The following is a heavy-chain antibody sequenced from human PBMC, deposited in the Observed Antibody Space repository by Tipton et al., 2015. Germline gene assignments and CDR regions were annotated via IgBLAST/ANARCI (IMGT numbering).Heavy chain of an antibody. CDR3: ARLRRPFDY. CDR2: ISQSESA. Sequence: TLSLTCAVYGGSFSGYTWTWIRQPPGKGLEWIGEISQSESAKSNPSLKSRVTISGDTSKNQFSLKLRSVTAADTAVYYCARLRRPFDYWGQGTLVTVSS. V-gene: IGHV4-34*01. D-gene: IGHD5-12*01. J-gene: IGHJ4*02. CDR1: GGSFSGYT.